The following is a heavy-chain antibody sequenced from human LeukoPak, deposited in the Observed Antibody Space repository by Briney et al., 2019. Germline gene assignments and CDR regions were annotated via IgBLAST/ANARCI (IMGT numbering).Heavy chain of an antibody. V-gene: IGHV1-46*01. Sequence: GASVKVSCKASGYTFTSYYMHWVRQAPGQGLEWMGIINPSGGSTSYAQKFQGRVTMTRDMSTSTVYMELSSLRSEDTAVYYCARERDYYDSSGYYGGAFDIWGQGTMVTVSS. CDR2: INPSGGST. J-gene: IGHJ3*02. CDR1: GYTFTSYY. D-gene: IGHD3-22*01. CDR3: ARERDYYDSSGYYGGAFDI.